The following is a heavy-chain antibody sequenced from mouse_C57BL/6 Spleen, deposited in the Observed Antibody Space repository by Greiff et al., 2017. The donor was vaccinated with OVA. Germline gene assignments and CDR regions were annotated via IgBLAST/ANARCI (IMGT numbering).Heavy chain of an antibody. D-gene: IGHD3-1*01. Sequence: VQLQQPGAELVKPGASVKLSCKASGYTFTSYWMQWVNQRPGQGLEWIGEFDPSDSYTNYNQQFKGKATLTVVTSSRTAYMQLSSLTSEDSAVYYSARSPQDAMDYWGQGTSVTVSS. CDR2: FDPSDSYT. CDR1: GYTFTSYW. CDR3: ARSPQDAMDY. V-gene: IGHV1-50*01. J-gene: IGHJ4*01.